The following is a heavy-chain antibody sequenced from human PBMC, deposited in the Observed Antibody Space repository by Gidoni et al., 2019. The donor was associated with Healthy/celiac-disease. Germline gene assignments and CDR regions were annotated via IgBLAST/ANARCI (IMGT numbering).Heavy chain of an antibody. D-gene: IGHD6-13*01. CDR1: GFTFSSYA. Sequence: EVQLLESGGGLVQPGGCLRLSCAASGFTFSSYAMSWVRQAPGKGLEWVSAISGSGGSTYYADSVKGRFTISRDNSKNTLYLQMNSLRAEDTAVYYCAKDLEIHTIEAAAGLFDYWGQGTLVTVSS. CDR3: AKDLEIHTIEAAAGLFDY. V-gene: IGHV3-23*01. CDR2: ISGSGGST. J-gene: IGHJ4*02.